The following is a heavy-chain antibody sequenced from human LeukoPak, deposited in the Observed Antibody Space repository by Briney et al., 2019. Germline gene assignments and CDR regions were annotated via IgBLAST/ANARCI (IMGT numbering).Heavy chain of an antibody. V-gene: IGHV3-21*04. D-gene: IGHD2-2*02. CDR1: GFTFSSYS. CDR2: ISSSSSYI. Sequence: PGGSLRLSCAASGFTFSSYSMNWVRQAPGKGLEWVSSISSSSSYIYYADSVKGRFTISRDNAKNSLYLQMNSLRAEDTAVYYCAKDPFIVVVPAAIDYFDYWGQGTLVTVSS. J-gene: IGHJ4*02. CDR3: AKDPFIVVVPAAIDYFDY.